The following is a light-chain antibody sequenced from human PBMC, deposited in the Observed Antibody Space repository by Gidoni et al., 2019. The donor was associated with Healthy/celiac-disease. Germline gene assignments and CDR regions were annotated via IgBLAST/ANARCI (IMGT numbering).Light chain of an antibody. Sequence: DIQMTQSPSSLSASVGDRVTITCRASQSISSYLNCYQQKPGKAPKLLIYAASSLQSGVTSRFRGSGVGTDFTLTISSLQPEDFATYYCQQSYSNSWTFGQGTKVEIK. CDR3: QQSYSNSWT. CDR1: QSISSY. V-gene: IGKV1-39*01. J-gene: IGKJ1*01. CDR2: AAS.